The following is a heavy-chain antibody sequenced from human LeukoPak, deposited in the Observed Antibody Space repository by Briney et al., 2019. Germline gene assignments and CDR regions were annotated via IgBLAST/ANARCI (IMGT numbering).Heavy chain of an antibody. CDR1: GGSISSGSYY. CDR3: ARETKGVANHYYYYYMDV. Sequence: PSETLSLTCTVSGGSISSGSYYWSWIRQPAGKGLEWIGRIYTSGSTNYNPSLKSRVTISVDTSKNQFSLKLSSVTAADTAVYYCARETKGVANHYYYYYMDVWGKGTTVTVSS. D-gene: IGHD5-12*01. V-gene: IGHV4-61*02. J-gene: IGHJ6*03. CDR2: IYTSGST.